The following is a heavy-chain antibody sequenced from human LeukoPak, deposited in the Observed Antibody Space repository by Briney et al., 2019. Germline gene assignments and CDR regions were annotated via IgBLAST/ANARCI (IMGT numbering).Heavy chain of an antibody. V-gene: IGHV4-39*07. CDR1: GGSISSSSYY. CDR2: IYHSGST. Sequence: PSETLSLTCTVSGGSISSSSYYWGWIRQPPGKGLEWIGEIYHSGSTNYNPSLKSRVTISVDKSKNQFSLKLSSVTAADTAVYYCAREREDYGGNAREGIYRPHNDYWGQGTLVTVSS. D-gene: IGHD4-23*01. J-gene: IGHJ4*02. CDR3: AREREDYGGNAREGIYRPHNDY.